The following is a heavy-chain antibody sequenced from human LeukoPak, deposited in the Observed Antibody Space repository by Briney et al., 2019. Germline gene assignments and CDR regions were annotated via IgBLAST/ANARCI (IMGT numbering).Heavy chain of an antibody. D-gene: IGHD2-15*01. CDR1: GLTFSSYG. V-gene: IGHV3-74*01. CDR3: AREYWGSSFDY. Sequence: PGRSLRLSCAASGLTFSSYGMHWVRQAPGKGLVWVSRIANDVTTTSYADSVRGRFTISRDNAKSTLYLQMNSLRAEDTAVYYCAREYWGSSFDYWGQGTLVSVSS. CDR2: IANDVTTT. J-gene: IGHJ4*02.